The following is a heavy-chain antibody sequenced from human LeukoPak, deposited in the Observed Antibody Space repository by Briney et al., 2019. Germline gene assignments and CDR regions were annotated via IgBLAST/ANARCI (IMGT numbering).Heavy chain of an antibody. CDR2: IDNDGSGT. V-gene: IGHV3-74*01. CDR3: ARDGILGSHDC. CDR1: GFTFSNYW. D-gene: IGHD3-3*02. Sequence: GGSLRLSCAASGFTFSNYWMHWVRHTPGKRLVWVSRIDNDGSGTSYADSVKGRFTISRDNAKNTLYLQMNSLRAEDTAVYYCARDGILGSHDCWGQGALVTVSS. J-gene: IGHJ4*02.